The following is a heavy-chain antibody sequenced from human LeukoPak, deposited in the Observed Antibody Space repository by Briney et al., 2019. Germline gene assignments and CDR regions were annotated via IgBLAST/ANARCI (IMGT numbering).Heavy chain of an antibody. Sequence: SETLSLTCTVSGGSISGYYWGWIRQPPGKGLEWIGIIYYTGSTYYKPSLKGRVTISVDTSKNQFSLKLSSVTAADTAVYYCARLSTTVLNFDYWGQGTLVTVSS. CDR3: ARLSTTVLNFDY. CDR2: IYYTGST. V-gene: IGHV4-39*01. CDR1: GGSISGYY. D-gene: IGHD4-17*01. J-gene: IGHJ4*02.